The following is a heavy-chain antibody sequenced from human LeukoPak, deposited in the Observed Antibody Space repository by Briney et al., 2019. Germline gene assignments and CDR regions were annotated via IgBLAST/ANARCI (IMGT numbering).Heavy chain of an antibody. Sequence: PGGSLRLSCAASGFVFTNHAISWVRQASGRGLEWISVISGGGRTTEYADSVKGRFTVSRDISQNTVSLQMNSLRTEDTAVYYCAKVGAMTAATPAGYFDYWGQGTLVTVSS. CDR3: AKVGAMTAATPAGYFDY. CDR1: GFVFTNHA. J-gene: IGHJ4*02. CDR2: ISGGGRTT. V-gene: IGHV3-23*01. D-gene: IGHD4-17*01.